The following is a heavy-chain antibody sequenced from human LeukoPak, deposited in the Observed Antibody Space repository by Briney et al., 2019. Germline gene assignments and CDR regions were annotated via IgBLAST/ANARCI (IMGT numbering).Heavy chain of an antibody. J-gene: IGHJ5*02. CDR1: GYTFTSYD. CDR3: ARGRIRFLRGNWFDP. CDR2: MNPNSGNT. V-gene: IGHV1-8*03. D-gene: IGHD3-3*01. Sequence: ASVKVSCKASGYTFTSYDINWVRQATGQGLEWMGWMNPNSGNTGYAQKFQGRVTITRNTSISTAFMELSSLRSEDTAVYYCARGRIRFLRGNWFDPWGQGTLVTVSS.